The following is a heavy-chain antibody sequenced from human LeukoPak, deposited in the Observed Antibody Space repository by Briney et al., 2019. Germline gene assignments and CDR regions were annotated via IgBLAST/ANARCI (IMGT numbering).Heavy chain of an antibody. J-gene: IGHJ4*02. CDR2: ISSSSSTI. D-gene: IGHD2-2*02. V-gene: IGHV3-48*01. CDR3: ASPPIVVVPAAIRDY. Sequence: TGGSLRLSCAASGFTFSSYSMTWVRQAPGKGLEWVSYISSSSSTIYYADSVKGRFTISRDNAKNSLYLQMNSLRAEDTAVYYCASPPIVVVPAAIRDYWGQGTLVTVSS. CDR1: GFTFSSYS.